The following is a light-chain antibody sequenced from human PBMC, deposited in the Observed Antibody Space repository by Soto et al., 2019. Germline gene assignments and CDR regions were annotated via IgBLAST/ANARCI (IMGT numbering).Light chain of an antibody. J-gene: IGLJ1*01. Sequence: QAVVTQPPSVSGAPGQRVTISCTGSSSNIGAGYDVHWYRQVPGTAPKLLIYGNSNRPSGVPDRFSGSKSGTSASLAITGLQAEDEADYYCQSYDSSLSGYVFGTGTKLTVL. CDR2: GNS. CDR1: SSNIGAGYD. V-gene: IGLV1-40*01. CDR3: QSYDSSLSGYV.